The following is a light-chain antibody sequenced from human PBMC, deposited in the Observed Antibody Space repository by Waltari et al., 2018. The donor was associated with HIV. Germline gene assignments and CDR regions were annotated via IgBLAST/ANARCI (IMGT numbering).Light chain of an antibody. V-gene: IGKV3-15*01. CDR1: QGISDK. CDR3: QQYYNWPPLT. CDR2: DAS. Sequence: EPVMTQSPATLSVSPGERVTLSCRASQGISDKLAWYQQKPGQAPRFLIYDASSRAPGVPARFSGSGSGTDFTLTISSLQSEDSAVYYCQQYYNWPPLTVGGGTRVEIK. J-gene: IGKJ4*01.